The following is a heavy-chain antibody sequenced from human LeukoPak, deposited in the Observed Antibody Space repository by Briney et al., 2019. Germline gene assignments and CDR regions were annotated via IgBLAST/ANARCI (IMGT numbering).Heavy chain of an antibody. CDR3: ARPQGPHVVVAANWFDP. CDR1: GGSISSSSYY. Sequence: SETLSLTCTVSGGSISSSSYYWGWIRQPPGKGLEWIGSIYYSGSTYYNPSLKSRVTISVDTSKNQFSLKLSSVTAADTAVYYCARPQGPHVVVAANWFDPWGQGTLVTVSS. CDR2: IYYSGST. J-gene: IGHJ5*02. D-gene: IGHD2-15*01. V-gene: IGHV4-39*01.